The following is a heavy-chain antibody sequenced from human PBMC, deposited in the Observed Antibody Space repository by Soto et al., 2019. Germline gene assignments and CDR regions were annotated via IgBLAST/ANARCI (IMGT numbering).Heavy chain of an antibody. J-gene: IGHJ3*02. CDR1: GFTFGNYW. D-gene: IGHD4-17*01. Sequence: DVQLVESGGDLVQPGGSLRLSCAASGFTFGNYWMAWVRQAPGKGLEWVANIRGDGSREYYLDSVRGRFSVSRDNAQESLYLQMTGLRVEDTAVYYWARDVNYGDGTAYYDVFDIWGKGTVVTVSS. CDR3: ARDVNYGDGTAYYDVFDI. CDR2: IRGDGSRE. V-gene: IGHV3-7*05.